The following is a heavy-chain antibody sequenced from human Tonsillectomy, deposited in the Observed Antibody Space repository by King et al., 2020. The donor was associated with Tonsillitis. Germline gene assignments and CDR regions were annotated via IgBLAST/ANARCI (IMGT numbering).Heavy chain of an antibody. J-gene: IGHJ6*03. Sequence: QLQESGPGLVKPSETLSLTCTVSGGSISSYYWNWIRQPPGKGLEWIGYIYYSGSTNYNPSLKSRVTISVDTSKNQFSLKLSSVTAAATAVYYCARVTIFGVATPPYYYYYMDAWGKGTTVTVSS. D-gene: IGHD3-3*01. CDR2: IYYSGST. CDR1: GGSISSYY. V-gene: IGHV4-59*01. CDR3: ARVTIFGVATPPYYYYYMDA.